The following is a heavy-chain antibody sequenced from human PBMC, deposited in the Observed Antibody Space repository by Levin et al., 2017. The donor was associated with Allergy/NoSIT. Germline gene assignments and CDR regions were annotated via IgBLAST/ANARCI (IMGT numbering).Heavy chain of an antibody. CDR3: AQGQQLDY. V-gene: IGHV3-23*01. J-gene: IGHJ4*02. D-gene: IGHD6-13*01. Sequence: GGSLGLSCAASGFTFSSYTMTWVRQAPGKGLEWVSLVTAGGDRTCYADSFKGRFTISRDNSESTLYLQMSSLRADDTALYYCAQGQQLDYWGQGILVTVSS. CDR2: VTAGGDRT. CDR1: GFTFSSYT.